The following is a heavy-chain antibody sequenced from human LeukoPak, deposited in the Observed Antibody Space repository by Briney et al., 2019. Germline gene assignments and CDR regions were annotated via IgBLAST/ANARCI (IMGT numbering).Heavy chain of an antibody. J-gene: IGHJ4*02. CDR2: INPNSGGT. CDR3: ARALGRELDY. Sequence: ASVKVSCKASGYTFTSYGISWVRQAPGQGLEWMGWINPNSGGTNYAQKFQGRVTMTRDTSISTAYMELSRLRSDDTAVYYCARALGRELDYWGQGTLVTVSS. V-gene: IGHV1-2*02. CDR1: GYTFTSYG.